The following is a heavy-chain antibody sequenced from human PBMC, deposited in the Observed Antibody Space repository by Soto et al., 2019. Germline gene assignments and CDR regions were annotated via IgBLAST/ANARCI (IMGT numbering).Heavy chain of an antibody. CDR1: GFIFSNFL. CDR2: IDGDGSRI. V-gene: IGHV3-74*01. Sequence: EVQLVESGGGSVQPGASLRLSCAASGFIFSNFLMHWVRQGPGEGLVWLARIDGDGSRIRYADSVKGRFTISRDNAKNTLYLQMSSLRADDTAMYYCVRDVQFQSFDYWGQGTLVTVSS. CDR3: VRDVQFQSFDY. D-gene: IGHD4-4*01. J-gene: IGHJ4*02.